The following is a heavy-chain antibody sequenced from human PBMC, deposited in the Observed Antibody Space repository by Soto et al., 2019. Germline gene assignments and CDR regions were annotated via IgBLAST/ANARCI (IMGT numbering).Heavy chain of an antibody. D-gene: IGHD2-21*02. CDR2: INAGNGNT. CDR1: GYTFTSYA. Sequence: QVQLVQSGAEVKKPGASVKVSCKASGYTFTSYAMHWVRQAPGQMLEWMGWINAGNGNTKYSQKFQGRVTITRDTSASRAYMDLSSMRSEDTAVYYCAIGFRGGDADWFDHWVQGNLVTVYS. V-gene: IGHV1-3*01. CDR3: AIGFRGGDADWFDH. J-gene: IGHJ5*02.